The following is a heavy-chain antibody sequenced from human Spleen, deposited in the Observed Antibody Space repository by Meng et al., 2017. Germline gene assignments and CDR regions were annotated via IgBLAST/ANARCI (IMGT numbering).Heavy chain of an antibody. D-gene: IGHD2-2*01. CDR2: INAVFGTT. J-gene: IGHJ4*02. CDR1: GYTFNNYM. CDR3: ARKAGNCISTTCYSLDY. Sequence: QVWLVQPGAEGKMPGAPVKVSCKASGYTFNNYMIHWVRQAPGQGLEWMGGINAVFGTTNYAQKFQDRVTITSDESTSTVYMELTRLTSEDTAVYFCARKAGNCISTTCYSLDYWGQGTLVTVSS. V-gene: IGHV1-69*13.